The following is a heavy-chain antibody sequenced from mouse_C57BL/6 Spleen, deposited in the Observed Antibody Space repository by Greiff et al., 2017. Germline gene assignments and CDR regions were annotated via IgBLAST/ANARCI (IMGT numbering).Heavy chain of an antibody. J-gene: IGHJ4*01. V-gene: IGHV1-82*01. D-gene: IGHD2-4*01. Sequence: QVQLQQSGPELVKPGASVKISCKASGYAFSSSWMNWVKQRPGQGLEWIGRIYPGGGDTNYNGKFKGKATLTADKSSSTAYMQLSSLTSEDSAVYFCARGAYDYNPSRKDYWGQGTTVTVSS. CDR3: ARGAYDYNPSRKDY. CDR2: IYPGGGDT. CDR1: GYAFSSSW.